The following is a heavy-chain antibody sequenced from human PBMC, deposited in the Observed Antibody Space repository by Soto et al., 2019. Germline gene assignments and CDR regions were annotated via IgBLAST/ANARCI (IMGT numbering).Heavy chain of an antibody. D-gene: IGHD6-6*01. CDR3: ARDDPMGQLVRHYFAY. J-gene: IGHJ4*02. CDR1: EGTCVDYG. V-gene: IGHV3-30-3*01. Sequence: RVSWRAAEGTCVDYGGHWVSQKPGKGLEWVADISYDGSNKYYADTVKGRFTISRDNSKNTLYLLMNSLRAEDTAVFYCARDDPMGQLVRHYFAYWRQRTLVTVSS. CDR2: ISYDGSNK.